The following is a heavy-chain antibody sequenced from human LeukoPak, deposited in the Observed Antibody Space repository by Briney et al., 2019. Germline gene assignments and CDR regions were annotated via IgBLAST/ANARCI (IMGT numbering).Heavy chain of an antibody. Sequence: SGGSLRLSCAASGFTFDDYAMHWVRQAPGKGLEWVSSISSSSSYIYYADSVKGRFTISRDNAKNSLYLQMNSLRAEDTAVYYCARELVGATSFDYWGQGTLVTVSS. V-gene: IGHV3-21*01. D-gene: IGHD1-26*01. J-gene: IGHJ4*02. CDR3: ARELVGATSFDY. CDR1: GFTFDDYA. CDR2: ISSSSSYI.